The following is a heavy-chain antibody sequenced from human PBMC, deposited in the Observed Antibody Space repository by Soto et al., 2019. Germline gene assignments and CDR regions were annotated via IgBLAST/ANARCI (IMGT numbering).Heavy chain of an antibody. Sequence: PSETLSLTCVVSGYGISTSSYWGWVRQAPGKGLEWIGAINHRGNSYYNSSLKSRVTMSVDTSRNQFSLSLTSVTAADTAIYYCTREWGPSYYYAGSGFNSASWGQGTLVTVS. J-gene: IGHJ5*02. D-gene: IGHD3-22*01. CDR3: TREWGPSYYYAGSGFNSAS. CDR1: GYGISTSSY. V-gene: IGHV4-38-2*02. CDR2: INHRGNS.